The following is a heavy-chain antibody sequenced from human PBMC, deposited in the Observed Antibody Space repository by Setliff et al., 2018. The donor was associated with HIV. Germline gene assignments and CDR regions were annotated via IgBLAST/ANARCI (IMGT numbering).Heavy chain of an antibody. CDR1: GYTFTSHY. J-gene: IGHJ4*02. CDR3: ARNIDMHYDFWSAYDY. D-gene: IGHD3-3*01. CDR2: INVNNDAT. V-gene: IGHV1-2*02. Sequence: GASVKVSCKASGYTFTSHYTHWVRQAPGQGLEWMGWINVNNDATNYAQKFQGRVSMTRDTSISTAYMELRSLTSDDTAVYYCARNIDMHYDFWSAYDYWGQGALVTVSS.